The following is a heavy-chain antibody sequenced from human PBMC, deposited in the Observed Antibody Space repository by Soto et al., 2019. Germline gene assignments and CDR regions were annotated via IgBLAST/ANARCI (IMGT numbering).Heavy chain of an antibody. D-gene: IGHD6-19*01. CDR3: ARDPSSGWSPGYGMDV. J-gene: IGHJ6*02. CDR2: IIPIFGTT. V-gene: IGHV1-69*13. Sequence: SVKVSCKASGGTFSTYGINWVRQAPGQGLEWVGGIIPIFGTTDYAQNFQGRVTITADESTSTAYMELSSLTPEDTAVYYCARDPSSGWSPGYGMDVWGRGTTVTVSS. CDR1: GGTFSTYG.